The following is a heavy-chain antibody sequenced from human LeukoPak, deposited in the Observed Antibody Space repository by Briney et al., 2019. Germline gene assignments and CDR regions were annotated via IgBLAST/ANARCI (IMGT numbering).Heavy chain of an antibody. J-gene: IGHJ4*02. CDR3: AKTGITMVRGVHYYFDY. D-gene: IGHD3-10*01. CDR2: ISGSGGST. Sequence: GGSLRLSCAASGFTFSSYAMSWVRQAPGKGREWVSAISGSGGSTYYADSVKGRFTISRDNSKNTLYLQMNSLRAEDTAVYYCAKTGITMVRGVHYYFDYWGQGTLVTVSS. V-gene: IGHV3-23*01. CDR1: GFTFSSYA.